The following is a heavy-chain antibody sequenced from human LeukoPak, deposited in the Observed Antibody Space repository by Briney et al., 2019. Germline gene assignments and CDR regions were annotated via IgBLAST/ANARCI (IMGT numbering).Heavy chain of an antibody. CDR2: ISSSSSYI. D-gene: IGHD4-17*01. CDR3: ARVVVDFGDYGGAFDI. Sequence: GGSLRLSCAASGFTFSSYSMNWVRQAPGKGLEWVSSISSSSSYIYYADSVKGRFTISRDNAKNSLYLQMNSLRAEDTAGYYFARVVVDFGDYGGAFDIWGQGTMVTVSS. J-gene: IGHJ3*02. V-gene: IGHV3-21*01. CDR1: GFTFSSYS.